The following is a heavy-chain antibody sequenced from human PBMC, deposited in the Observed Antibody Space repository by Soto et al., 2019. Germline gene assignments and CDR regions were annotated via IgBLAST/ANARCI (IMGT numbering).Heavy chain of an antibody. V-gene: IGHV4-39*01. CDR2: IYYSGST. D-gene: IGHD5-18*01. Sequence: ETLSLTCTVSGGSISSSSYYWGWIRQPPGKGLEWIGSIYYSGSTYYNPSLKSRVTISVDTSKNQFSLKLSSVTAADTAVYYCARLVDTDIYYFDYWGQGTLVTVS. J-gene: IGHJ4*02. CDR1: GGSISSSSYY. CDR3: ARLVDTDIYYFDY.